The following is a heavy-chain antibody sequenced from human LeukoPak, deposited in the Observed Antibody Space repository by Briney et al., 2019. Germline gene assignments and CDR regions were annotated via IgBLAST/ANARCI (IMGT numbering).Heavy chain of an antibody. Sequence: GASVKVSCKVSGYTLTELSMHWVRQAPGKGLEWMGGFDPEDGETIYAQKFQGRVTMTEDTSTDTAYMELSSLRSEGTAVYYCATSRAFDYGMDVWGQGTTVTVSS. CDR3: ATSRAFDYGMDV. J-gene: IGHJ6*02. V-gene: IGHV1-24*01. CDR1: GYTLTELS. CDR2: FDPEDGET.